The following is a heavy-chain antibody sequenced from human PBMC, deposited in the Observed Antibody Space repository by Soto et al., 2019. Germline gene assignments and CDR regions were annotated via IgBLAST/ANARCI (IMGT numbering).Heavy chain of an antibody. CDR1: GFSLSSSRVG. CDR3: AHRLPERFDF. CDR2: IYWDDDK. Sequence: QITLKESGPTLVKSTQTLTLTCAFSGFSLSSSRVGVGWIRQPPGKAPEWLALIYWDDDKRYSPSLRSRLTITKDTSKNQVVLTMTNMDPVDTATYYCAHRLPERFDFWGQGALFTVSP. V-gene: IGHV2-5*02. J-gene: IGHJ4*02. D-gene: IGHD3-3*01.